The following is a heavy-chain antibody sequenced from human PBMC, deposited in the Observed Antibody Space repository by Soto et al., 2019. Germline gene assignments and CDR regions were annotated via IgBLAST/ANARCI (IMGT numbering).Heavy chain of an antibody. Sequence: ASVEVSCKVSGYPFTTYYIHWVLQAPGQGLEWMGWIDPRSGGTVYEQKFQGRVTMTRDTSISTVYMDLSGLTSDDTALYYCATDDYGIFPYWGQGSLVTVSS. CDR1: GYPFTTYY. J-gene: IGHJ4*02. V-gene: IGHV1-2*02. D-gene: IGHD3-10*01. CDR3: ATDDYGIFPY. CDR2: IDPRSGGT.